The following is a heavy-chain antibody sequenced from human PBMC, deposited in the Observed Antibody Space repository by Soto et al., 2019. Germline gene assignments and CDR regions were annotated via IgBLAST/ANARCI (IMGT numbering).Heavy chain of an antibody. D-gene: IGHD3-10*01. CDR1: GGSISSYY. Sequence: SETLSLTCTVSGGSISSYYWSWIRPPPGKGLEWIGYIYYRWSTNYNPALKRRVTISVDTSKNQFSLKLSSVTAADTAVYYCARDRVWFGEWNGMDVWGQGTTVTVSS. J-gene: IGHJ6*02. CDR2: IYYRWST. V-gene: IGHV4-59*01. CDR3: ARDRVWFGEWNGMDV.